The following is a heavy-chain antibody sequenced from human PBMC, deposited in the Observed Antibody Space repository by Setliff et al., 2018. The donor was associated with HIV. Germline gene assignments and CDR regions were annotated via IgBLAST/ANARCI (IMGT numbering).Heavy chain of an antibody. CDR2: ISNNGGKT. Sequence: GESLKISCAASGFTFSSYAMTWVRQAPGKGLEWVSSISNNGGKTYYADSEKGRFTISRDNSKNTLYLQMNSLRAADTAVYFCARDDRWVYNDYLDYWGQGTLVTVSS. CDR3: ARDDRWVYNDYLDY. D-gene: IGHD3-10*01. J-gene: IGHJ4*02. V-gene: IGHV3-23*01. CDR1: GFTFSSYA.